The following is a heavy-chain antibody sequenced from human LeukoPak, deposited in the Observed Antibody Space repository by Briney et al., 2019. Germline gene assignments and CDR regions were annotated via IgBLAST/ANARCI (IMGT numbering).Heavy chain of an antibody. CDR3: ARAYGSTYCSGGSCYPVYYMDV. V-gene: IGHV4-59*01. J-gene: IGHJ6*03. CDR1: GGSISSYY. D-gene: IGHD2-15*01. Sequence: SETLSPTCTVSGGSISSYYWSWIRQPPGKGLEWIGYIYYSGSTNYNPSLKSRVTISVDTSKNQFSLKLSSVTAADTAVYYCARAYGSTYCSGGSCYPVYYMDVWGKGTTVTVSS. CDR2: IYYSGST.